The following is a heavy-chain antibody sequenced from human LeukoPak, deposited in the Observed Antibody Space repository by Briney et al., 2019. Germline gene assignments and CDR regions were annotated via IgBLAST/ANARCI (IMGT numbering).Heavy chain of an antibody. V-gene: IGHV3-7*01. CDR2: INQGGSDE. CDR1: GFTFIGHW. Sequence: PGGSLRLSCAASGFTFIGHWMSWVRQAPGKGLEWVANINQGGSDEYYVDSVKGRFTISRDNANNLLYLQMNSLRGEDTAVYYCTRDRSRAEDDWGQGTLVTVSS. J-gene: IGHJ4*02. CDR3: TRDRSRAEDD. D-gene: IGHD1-14*01.